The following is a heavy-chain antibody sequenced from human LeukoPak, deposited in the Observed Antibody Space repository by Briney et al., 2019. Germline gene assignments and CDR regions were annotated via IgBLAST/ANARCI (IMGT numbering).Heavy chain of an antibody. J-gene: IGHJ6*03. V-gene: IGHV4-39*07. CDR1: GDFISRSSYY. CDR2: INHSGST. Sequence: PSETLSLTCTVSGDFISRSSYYWSWIRQPPGKGLEWIGEINHSGSTNYNPSLKSRVTISVDTSKNQFSLKLSSVTAADTAVYYCARRREYYYYYYMDVWGKGTTVTVSS. CDR3: ARRREYYYYYYMDV.